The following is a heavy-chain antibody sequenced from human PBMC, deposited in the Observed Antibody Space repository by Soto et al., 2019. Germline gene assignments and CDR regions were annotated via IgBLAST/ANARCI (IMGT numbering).Heavy chain of an antibody. Sequence: PGGSLRLSCAASGFTFSSYSMNWVRQAPGKGLEWVSSISSSSSYIYYANSVKGRFTISRDNAKNSLYLQMNSLRAEDTAVYYCSIDHCISTSCYFVYWGQGILVTV. CDR2: ISSSSSYI. J-gene: IGHJ4*02. D-gene: IGHD2-2*01. V-gene: IGHV3-21*01. CDR3: SIDHCISTSCYFVY. CDR1: GFTFSSYS.